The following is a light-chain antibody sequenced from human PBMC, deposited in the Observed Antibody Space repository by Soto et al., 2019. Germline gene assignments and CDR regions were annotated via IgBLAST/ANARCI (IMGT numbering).Light chain of an antibody. CDR2: DNN. CDR3: GTWDSRLRVVV. CDR1: SSNIGNNY. J-gene: IGLJ2*01. V-gene: IGLV1-51*01. Sequence: QSVLTQPPSVSAAPRQKVTISCSGSSSNIGNNYVSWYHRVPGTAPKPLIYDNNERPSGIPDRFSGSKSDTSATLDITGLQTGDEGDYYCGTWDSRLRVVVFGGGTKLTVL.